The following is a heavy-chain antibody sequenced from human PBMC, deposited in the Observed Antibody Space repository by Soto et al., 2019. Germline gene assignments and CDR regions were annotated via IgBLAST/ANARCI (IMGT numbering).Heavy chain of an antibody. J-gene: IGHJ4*02. CDR2: IYNSAST. D-gene: IGHD2-15*01. CDR1: GGSVTSTNYN. Sequence: QLQMQESGPGLVKPSETLSLTCTVSGGSVTSTNYNWGWIRQPPGKGLEWIGSIYNSASTYYNPSLTSRVSISVDTSSNQFSLNLNSVTAADTAMYYCGRVVIAATPHRDVDFWGQGTLVTVSS. V-gene: IGHV4-39*01. CDR3: GRVVIAATPHRDVDF.